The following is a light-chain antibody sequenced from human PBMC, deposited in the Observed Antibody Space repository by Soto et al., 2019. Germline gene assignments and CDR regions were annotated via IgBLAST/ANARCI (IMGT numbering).Light chain of an antibody. CDR2: GAS. V-gene: IGKV3-15*01. Sequence: EIVMTQSPANLSVSPGERATLSCRASQSVSSNLAWYQQKPCQGPRLLIYGASTRATCIPARFSGSGSGTEFTLSISSLQSEDFAVYYCQQYNKWPPYTFGQGTKLEIK. CDR1: QSVSSN. CDR3: QQYNKWPPYT. J-gene: IGKJ2*01.